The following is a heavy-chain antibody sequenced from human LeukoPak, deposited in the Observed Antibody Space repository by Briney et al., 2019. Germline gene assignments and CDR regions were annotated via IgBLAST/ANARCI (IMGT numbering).Heavy chain of an antibody. CDR2: IYYSGST. D-gene: IGHD1-26*01. CDR3: ARRGRGSYYILADY. J-gene: IGHJ4*02. Sequence: PSETLSLTCTVSGGSISSSSYYWGWIRQPPGKGLEWIGSIYYSGSTYYNPSLKSRVTISVDTSKNQFSLKLSSATAADTAVYYCARRGRGSYYILADYWGQGTLVTVSS. CDR1: GGSISSSSYY. V-gene: IGHV4-39*01.